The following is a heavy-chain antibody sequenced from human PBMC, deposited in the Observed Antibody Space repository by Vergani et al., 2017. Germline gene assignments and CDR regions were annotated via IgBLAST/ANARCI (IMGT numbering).Heavy chain of an antibody. D-gene: IGHD6-6*01. V-gene: IGHV4-38-2*01. CDR2: IYHSGST. CDR3: ARGWEQLAFFDY. CDR1: GYSISSGYY. Sequence: QVQLQESGPGLVKPSETLSLTCAVSGYSISSGYYWGWIRQPPGKGLEWIGSIYHSGSTYYNPSLKSRVTISVDTSKNQFSLKLSSVTAADPAVYYCARGWEQLAFFDYWGQGTLVTVSS. J-gene: IGHJ4*02.